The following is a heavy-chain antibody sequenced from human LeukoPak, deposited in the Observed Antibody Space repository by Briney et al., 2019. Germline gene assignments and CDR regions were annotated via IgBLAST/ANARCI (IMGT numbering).Heavy chain of an antibody. J-gene: IGHJ4*02. CDR2: RYYSGST. V-gene: IGHV4-39*01. CDR3: AMGNYGILTGYHNPFDY. D-gene: IGHD3-9*01. Sequence: ETLSLTCTVSGGSISRSGYYWGWIRQPPGKGLEWIGNRYYSGSTYYNPSLKSRVTVSVDTSKNQFSLKLSSVTAADTAVYYCAMGNYGILTGYHNPFDYWGQGTLVTVSS. CDR1: GGSISRSGYY.